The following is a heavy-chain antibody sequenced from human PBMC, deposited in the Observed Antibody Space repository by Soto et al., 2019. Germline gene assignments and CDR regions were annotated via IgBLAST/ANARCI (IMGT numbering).Heavy chain of an antibody. D-gene: IGHD3-10*01. CDR3: AGSFKYGSGTFDALDV. V-gene: IGHV1-69*01. Sequence: QVLLVQSGTEVKKPGSSVKVSCQASGGTSSDYALTWVRQAPGQGLEWMGGIIPIFGTANYAQRCQGRVSITADESSSTAYMELSSLKSEDTAVYYCAGSFKYGSGTFDALDVWGHGTMVMVSS. CDR2: IIPIFGTA. J-gene: IGHJ3*01. CDR1: GGTSSDYA.